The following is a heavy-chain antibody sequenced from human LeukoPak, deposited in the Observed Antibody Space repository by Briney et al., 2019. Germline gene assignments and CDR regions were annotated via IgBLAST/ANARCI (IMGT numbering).Heavy chain of an antibody. CDR3: AKDSAETITMVRGVTFDY. Sequence: GGSLRLSCAASGFTFSSYAMSWVRQAPGKGLEWVPAISGSGGSTYYADTVKGRFTISRDNSKNTLYLQMNSLRAEDTAVYYCAKDSAETITMVRGVTFDYWGQGTLVTVSS. J-gene: IGHJ4*02. V-gene: IGHV3-23*01. CDR2: ISGSGGST. D-gene: IGHD3-10*01. CDR1: GFTFSSYA.